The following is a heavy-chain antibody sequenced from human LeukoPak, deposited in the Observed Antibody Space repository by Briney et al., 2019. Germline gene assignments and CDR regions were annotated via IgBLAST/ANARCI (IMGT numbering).Heavy chain of an antibody. D-gene: IGHD7-27*01. Sequence: ASLQISCKASGYSFTNFWLGWVRQMPGKGLEWMGIIYPGDSDTRYSPSFEGQVTISADKSISTAYLQLGSLKASDTAMYYCARSRGDNKWFDPWGQGTLVTVS. J-gene: IGHJ5*02. V-gene: IGHV5-51*01. CDR2: IYPGDSDT. CDR3: ARSRGDNKWFDP. CDR1: GYSFTNFW.